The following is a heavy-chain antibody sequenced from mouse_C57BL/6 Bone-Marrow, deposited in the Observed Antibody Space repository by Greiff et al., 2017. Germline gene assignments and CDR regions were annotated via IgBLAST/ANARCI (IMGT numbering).Heavy chain of an antibody. J-gene: IGHJ3*01. CDR3: ARYDYGTPFAY. CDR1: GYTFTSYG. D-gene: IGHD1-1*01. CDR2: IYPRSGNT. V-gene: IGHV1-81*01. Sequence: VQLQQSGAELARPGASVKLSCKASGYTFTSYGISWVKQRTGQGLEWIGEIYPRSGNTYYNEKFKGKATLTADKSSSTAYMELRSLTSEDSAVYFCARYDYGTPFAYWGQGTLVTVSA.